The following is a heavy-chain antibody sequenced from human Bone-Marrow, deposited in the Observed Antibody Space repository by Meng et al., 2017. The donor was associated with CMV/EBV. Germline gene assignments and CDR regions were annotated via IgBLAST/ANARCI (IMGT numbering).Heavy chain of an antibody. CDR1: GFSLSTRGVG. J-gene: IGHJ4*02. CDR2: IYWDDDK. D-gene: IGHD4-17*01. V-gene: IGHV2-5*02. Sequence: KGAVPTVVEPTPHPTSASTVSGFSLSTRGVGGGWIRERPGKALEWLALIYWDDDKRYSPSLKSRLTITKDTSKNQVVLTMTNMDPVDTATYYCAHSYGDYAGDYWGQGTLVTVSS. CDR3: AHSYGDYAGDY.